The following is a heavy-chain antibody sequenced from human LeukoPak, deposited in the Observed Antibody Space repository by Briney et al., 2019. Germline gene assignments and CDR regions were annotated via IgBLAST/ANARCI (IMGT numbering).Heavy chain of an antibody. CDR3: ARDRGSFCDY. J-gene: IGHJ4*02. V-gene: IGHV4-59*01. D-gene: IGHD3-10*01. Sequence: SETLSLTCTVSGGSISSYYWSWIRQPPGKGLEWIGYIYYIGNTNYNPSLKSRVTISIDTSKNQFSLKLSSVTAADTAVYYCARDRGSFCDYWGQGTLVTVSS. CDR2: IYYIGNT. CDR1: GGSISSYY.